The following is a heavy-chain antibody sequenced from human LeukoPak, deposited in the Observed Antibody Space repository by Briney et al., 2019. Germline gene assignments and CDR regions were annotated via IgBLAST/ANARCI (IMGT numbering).Heavy chain of an antibody. CDR1: GYSFTSYW. Sequence: GESLQISCKGSGYSFTSYWIGWVRQNGLEWMGIIYPGDSDTRYSPSFQGQVTISADKSISTAYLQWSSLKASDTAMYYCARHQGYCSSTSCYPYFDYWGQGTLVTVSS. D-gene: IGHD2-2*01. CDR3: ARHQGYCSSTSCYPYFDY. V-gene: IGHV5-51*01. CDR2: IYPGDSDT. J-gene: IGHJ4*02.